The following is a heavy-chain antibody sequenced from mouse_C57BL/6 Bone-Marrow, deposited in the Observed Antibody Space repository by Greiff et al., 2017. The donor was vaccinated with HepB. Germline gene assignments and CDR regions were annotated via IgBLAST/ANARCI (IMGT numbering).Heavy chain of an antibody. J-gene: IGHJ3*01. Sequence: EVQRVESGGGLVKPGGSLKLSCAASGFTFSSYTMSWVRQTPEKRLEWVATISGGGGNTYYPDSVKGRFTISRDNAKNTLYLQMSSLRSEDTALYYCARLGIYYDYDGAWFAYWGQGTLVTVSA. CDR2: ISGGGGNT. CDR1: GFTFSSYT. CDR3: ARLGIYYDYDGAWFAY. V-gene: IGHV5-9*01. D-gene: IGHD2-4*01.